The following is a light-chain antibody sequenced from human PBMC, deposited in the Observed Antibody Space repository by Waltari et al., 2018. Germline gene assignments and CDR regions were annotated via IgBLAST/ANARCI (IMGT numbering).Light chain of an antibody. CDR1: SSNVGFNS. J-gene: IGLJ1*01. CDR3: AVWDDSLGTIV. Sequence: QSVLTQPPSASVTPGQRVTIPCSGRSSNVGFNSVYWSQQIPGTAPKLLIYRDNQRPPGVPDRFSGSKSGASASLAVSGLRSEDEADYYCAVWDDSLGTIVFGTGTQVTVL. V-gene: IGLV1-47*01. CDR2: RDN.